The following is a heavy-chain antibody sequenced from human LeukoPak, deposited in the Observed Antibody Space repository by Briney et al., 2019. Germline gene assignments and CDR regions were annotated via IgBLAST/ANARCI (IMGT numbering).Heavy chain of an antibody. CDR3: ARQTYFGRASMDV. Sequence: SETLSLTCTVSGDSISSSSYYWGWIRQPPGKGLEWIGSIYYSGSTYYNPSLKSRVTISVDTSKDQFSLTLRSVTAADTAVYFCARQTYFGRASMDVWGQGTTVTDSS. V-gene: IGHV4-39*01. CDR2: IYYSGST. J-gene: IGHJ6*02. CDR1: GDSISSSSYY. D-gene: IGHD3-9*01.